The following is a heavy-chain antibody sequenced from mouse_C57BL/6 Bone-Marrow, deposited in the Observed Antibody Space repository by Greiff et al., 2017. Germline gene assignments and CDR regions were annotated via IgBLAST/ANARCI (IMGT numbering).Heavy chain of an antibody. V-gene: IGHV1-64*01. Sequence: QVKLQQPGAELVKPGASVKLSCKASGYTFTSYWMHWVKQRPGQGLEWIGMIHPNSGSTNYNEKFKSKATLTVDKSSSTAYLQLSSLTSEDSAVYDCARSLCYPCDLDYCGRGTTPTVSS. J-gene: IGHJ2*01. CDR3: ARSLCYPCDLDY. CDR1: GYTFTSYW. CDR2: IHPNSGST. D-gene: IGHD1-1*01.